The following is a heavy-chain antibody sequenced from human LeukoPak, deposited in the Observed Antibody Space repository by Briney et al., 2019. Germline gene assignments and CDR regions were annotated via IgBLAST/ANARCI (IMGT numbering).Heavy chain of an antibody. CDR2: INHSGST. J-gene: IGHJ4*02. D-gene: IGHD3-22*01. Sequence: SETLSLTCAVYGGSFSGYYWGWIRQPPGKGLEWIGEINHSGSTNYNPSLKSRVTISVDTSKNQFSLKLSSVTAADTAVYFCARGSMVNYYGSSGYYNYWGQGILVTVSS. CDR1: GGSFSGYY. CDR3: ARGSMVNYYGSSGYYNY. V-gene: IGHV4-34*01.